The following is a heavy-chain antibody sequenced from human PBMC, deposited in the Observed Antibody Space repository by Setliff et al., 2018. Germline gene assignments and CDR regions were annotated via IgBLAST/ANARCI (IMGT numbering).Heavy chain of an antibody. V-gene: IGHV3-72*01. CDR3: ISLWLGYYGLDV. J-gene: IGHJ6*02. Sequence: GGSLRLSCATSGFSFSDHSMDWVRQAPGKGLEWVGRTRNKVSSYITEYAASVKGRFTISRDDSKSSMFLQMNSLKTEDTAVYYCISLWLGYYGLDVWGQGTTVTVSS. CDR1: GFSFSDHS. D-gene: IGHD5-18*01. CDR2: TRNKVSSYIT.